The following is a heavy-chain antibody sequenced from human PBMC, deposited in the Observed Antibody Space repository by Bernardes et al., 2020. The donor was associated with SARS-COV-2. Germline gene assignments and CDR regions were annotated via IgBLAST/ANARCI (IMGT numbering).Heavy chain of an antibody. CDR3: ARVGHYDSHLDH. CDR1: GGSVSNSANS. V-gene: IGHV4-31*03. J-gene: IGHJ4*02. Sequence: SETLSLTCTVSGGSVSNSANSWSWLRQHPGKGLEWIGHAHYSGNTRYNPSLKSRVFISIDTSENQFSLKLSSMTAADTAVYYCARVGHYDSHLDHWGQGTLVTVSS. D-gene: IGHD3-3*01. CDR2: AHYSGNT.